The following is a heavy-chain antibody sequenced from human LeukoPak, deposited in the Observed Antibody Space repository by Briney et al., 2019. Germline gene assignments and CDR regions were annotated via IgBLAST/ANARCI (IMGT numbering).Heavy chain of an antibody. V-gene: IGHV1-18*01. Sequence: GASVKVSCNPSGYTFTTYGISWVRQAPGQGLEWMGWMSACTGDTKYAQRFQGRVTMTRDTSTSTAYMELRNLRSDHTAGYYCARGGGYCGGDCFPYWGQGTLVTVSS. CDR2: MSACTGDT. D-gene: IGHD2-21*02. CDR1: GYTFTTYG. J-gene: IGHJ4*02. CDR3: ARGGGYCGGDCFPY.